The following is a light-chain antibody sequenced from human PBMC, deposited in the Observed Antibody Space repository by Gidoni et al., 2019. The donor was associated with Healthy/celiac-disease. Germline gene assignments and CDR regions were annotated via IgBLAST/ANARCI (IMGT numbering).Light chain of an antibody. CDR2: GAS. J-gene: IGKJ1*01. V-gene: IGKV3-20*01. CDR1: QSVSSSY. Sequence: DIVLTQSPGTLSLSTGERATLSCRASQSVSSSYLAWYQQKPGQAPRLLIYGASSRATGIPYRFSGSGSGTDFTLTISRLEPEDFAVYYCQQYGSSPRTFGQGTKVEIK. CDR3: QQYGSSPRT.